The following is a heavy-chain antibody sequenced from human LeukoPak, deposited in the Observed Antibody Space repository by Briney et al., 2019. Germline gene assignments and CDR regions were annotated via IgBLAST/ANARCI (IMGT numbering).Heavy chain of an antibody. D-gene: IGHD2-21*01. CDR3: AREKGTIRKRYFDY. CDR1: GGSFSGYY. J-gene: IGHJ4*02. Sequence: SETPSLTCAVYGGSFSGYYWSWIRQPPGKGLEWIGEINHSGSTNYNPSLKSRVTISVDTSKNQFSLKLSSVTAADTAVYYCAREKGTIRKRYFDYWGPGTLVAVSS. V-gene: IGHV4-34*01. CDR2: INHSGST.